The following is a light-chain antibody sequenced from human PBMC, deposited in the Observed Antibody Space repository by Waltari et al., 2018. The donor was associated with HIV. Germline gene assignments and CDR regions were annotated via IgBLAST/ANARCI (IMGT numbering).Light chain of an antibody. J-gene: IGLJ2*01. V-gene: IGLV2-11*01. CDR3: CSYAGSYTLVV. Sequence: QSALTQPRSVSGSPGQSVTISCTGTSSDVGGFNFVSWYQQHPGKAPKLMIYDVTKRPSVVLDRFSGSKFDNTASLTISGLQADDEADYYCCSYAGSYTLVVFGGGTKLTVL. CDR2: DVT. CDR1: SSDVGGFNF.